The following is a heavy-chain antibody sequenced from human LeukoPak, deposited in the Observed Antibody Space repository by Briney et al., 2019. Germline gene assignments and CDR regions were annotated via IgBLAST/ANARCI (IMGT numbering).Heavy chain of an antibody. V-gene: IGHV1-69*04. CDR1: GGTFSSYA. CDR3: AEIAVAGSGEHDY. D-gene: IGHD6-19*01. Sequence: SVKVSCKASGGTFSSYAISWVRQAPGQGLKWMGRIIPIFGIANYAQKFQGRVTITADKSTSTAYMELSSLRSEDTAVYYCAEIAVAGSGEHDYWGQGTLVTVSS. J-gene: IGHJ4*02. CDR2: IIPIFGIA.